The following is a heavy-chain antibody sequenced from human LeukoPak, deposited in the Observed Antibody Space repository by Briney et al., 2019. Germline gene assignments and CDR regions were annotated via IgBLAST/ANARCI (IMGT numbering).Heavy chain of an antibody. CDR1: GGSISSSSYY. D-gene: IGHD1-26*01. Sequence: TSETLSLTCTVSGGSISSSSYYWGWIRQPPGKGLEWIGSIYYSGSTYYNPSLKSRVTISVDTSKNQFSLKLSSVTAADTAVYYCARDYSGSYLGWFDYWGQGTLVTVSS. J-gene: IGHJ4*02. CDR3: ARDYSGSYLGWFDY. V-gene: IGHV4-39*07. CDR2: IYYSGST.